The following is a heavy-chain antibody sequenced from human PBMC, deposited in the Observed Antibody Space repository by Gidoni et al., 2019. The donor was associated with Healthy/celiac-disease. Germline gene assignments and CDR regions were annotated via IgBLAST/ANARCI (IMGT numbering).Heavy chain of an antibody. Sequence: QVQLVQSGAEVKKPGSSVKVSCKASGGTFSSYAISWVRQAPGQGLEWMGGIIPIFGTANYAQKLQGRVTITADESTSTAYMELSSLRSEDTAVYYCARELIAVAGTRNYGMDVWVQGTTVTVSS. CDR2: IIPIFGTA. D-gene: IGHD6-19*01. CDR3: ARELIAVAGTRNYGMDV. V-gene: IGHV1-69*01. J-gene: IGHJ6*02. CDR1: GGTFSSYA.